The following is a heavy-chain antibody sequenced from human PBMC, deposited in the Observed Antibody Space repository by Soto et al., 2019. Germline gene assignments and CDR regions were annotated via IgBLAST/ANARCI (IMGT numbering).Heavy chain of an antibody. V-gene: IGHV3-30-3*01. CDR3: ARETYRGFYFDY. D-gene: IGHD4-4*01. CDR1: GFTFSSYA. Sequence: GGSLRLSCAASGFTFSSYAMHWVRQAPGKGLEWVAVISYDGSNKYYADSVKGRFTISRDNAKNTLYLQMNSLRVEDTALYYCARETYRGFYFDYWGQGTLVTVSS. CDR2: ISYDGSNK. J-gene: IGHJ4*02.